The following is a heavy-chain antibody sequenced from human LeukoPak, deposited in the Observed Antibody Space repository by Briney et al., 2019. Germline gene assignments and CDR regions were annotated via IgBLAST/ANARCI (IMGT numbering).Heavy chain of an antibody. V-gene: IGHV3-48*01. J-gene: IGHJ2*01. CDR3: AYDFDGSASELWYFDL. D-gene: IGHD3-22*01. CDR1: GFPFSSYS. Sequence: GGSLRLPCAASGFPFSSYSMNWVRQAPGKGLEGVSYISSSSNTIYYADSVKGRFTNSRDNAKNTLYLQMNGLGVEDTAVYYCAYDFDGSASELWYFDLWGRGTLVTVSS. CDR2: ISSSSNTI.